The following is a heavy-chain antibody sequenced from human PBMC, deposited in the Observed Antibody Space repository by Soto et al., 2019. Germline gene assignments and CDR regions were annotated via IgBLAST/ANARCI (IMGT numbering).Heavy chain of an antibody. V-gene: IGHV1-2*04. D-gene: IGHD2-8*01. Sequence: APVKVSCKASGYSFTDYHIHWVRQAPGQGLEWLGRINPKSGGTSTAQKFQGWVTMTTDTSISTASMELTRLTSDDTAIYYCARGDSTDCSNGVCSFFYNHDMDVWC. CDR3: ARGDSTDCSNGVCSFFYNHDMDV. J-gene: IGHJ6*02. CDR2: INPKSGGT. CDR1: GYSFTDYH.